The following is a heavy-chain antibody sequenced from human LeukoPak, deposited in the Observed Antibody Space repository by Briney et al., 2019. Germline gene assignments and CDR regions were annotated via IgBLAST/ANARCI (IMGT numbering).Heavy chain of an antibody. CDR3: ARNSGFTYYYYYGMDV. CDR1: GGTFSSYA. Sequence: SVKVSCKASGGTFSSYAISWVRQAPGQGLEWMGRIIPILGIANCAQKFQGGVTITADKSTSTAYMELSSLRSEDTAVYYCARNSGFTYYYYYGMDVWGQGTTVTVSS. V-gene: IGHV1-69*04. CDR2: IIPILGIA. D-gene: IGHD3-22*01. J-gene: IGHJ6*02.